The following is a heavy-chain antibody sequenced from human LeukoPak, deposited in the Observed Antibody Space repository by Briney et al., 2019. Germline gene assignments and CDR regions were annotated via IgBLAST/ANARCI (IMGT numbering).Heavy chain of an antibody. V-gene: IGHV3-7*01. CDR1: GFTFSSYS. D-gene: IGHD6-19*01. J-gene: IGHJ5*02. CDR3: ASALGAVAGT. CDR2: IIQDGSEK. Sequence: PGGSLRLSCAASGFTFSSYSMNWVRQAPGKGLEWVANIIQDGSEKYYVDSVKGRFTISRDNAKNSLYLQMNSLTAEDTAVYYCASALGAVAGTWGQGTLLTVSS.